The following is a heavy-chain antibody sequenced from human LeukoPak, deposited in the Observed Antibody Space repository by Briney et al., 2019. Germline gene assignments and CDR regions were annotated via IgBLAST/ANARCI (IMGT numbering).Heavy chain of an antibody. CDR3: AKDAGQQAKATKSFDY. V-gene: IGHV3-30*02. CDR2: IRYDGSNK. J-gene: IGHJ4*02. CDR1: GFTFRSCG. Sequence: PGGSLRLSCGASGFTFRSCGVHWVRQAPGKGLEWVAFIRYDGSNKYYADSVKGRFTISRDNSKNTLYLQMNSLRAEDTAVYYCAKDAGQQAKATKSFDYRGQGTLVTVSS. D-gene: IGHD5-24*01.